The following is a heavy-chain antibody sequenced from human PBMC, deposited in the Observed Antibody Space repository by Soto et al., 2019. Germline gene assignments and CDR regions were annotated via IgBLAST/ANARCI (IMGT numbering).Heavy chain of an antibody. CDR2: ISYDGSNK. D-gene: IGHD6-19*01. V-gene: IGHV3-30*18. CDR1: GFTFSSYG. Sequence: QVQLVESGGGVVQPGRSLRLSCAASGFTFSSYGMHWVRQAPGKGLEWVAVISYDGSNKYYADSVKGRFTISRDNSKNTLYLQMSGLRAEDTAVYYCVKDGSSGWPYYSGMDVWGQGTTVTVSS. J-gene: IGHJ6*02. CDR3: VKDGSSGWPYYSGMDV.